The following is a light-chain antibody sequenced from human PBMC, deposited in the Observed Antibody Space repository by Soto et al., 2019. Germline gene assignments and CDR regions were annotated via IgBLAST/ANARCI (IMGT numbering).Light chain of an antibody. V-gene: IGKV3-11*01. J-gene: IGKJ5*01. CDR3: QQRKHWPPIT. CDR1: QSVEIY. Sequence: EVVLTQSPATLSLSPGERATLSCRASQSVEIYLAWYQQKPGQAPRPLIYDATNRATGIPARFSGSGSGTDFTLTISSLEPEDFAVYYCQQRKHWPPITFGQGTRLEIK. CDR2: DAT.